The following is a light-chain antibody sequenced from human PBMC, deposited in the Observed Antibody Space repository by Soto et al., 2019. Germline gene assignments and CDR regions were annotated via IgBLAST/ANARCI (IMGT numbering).Light chain of an antibody. V-gene: IGKV3-15*01. J-gene: IGKJ1*01. CDR2: GAS. CDR3: QQYNNWPRT. Sequence: IVMTQSPATLSVSPGERATLSCRASQSVSYNLAWYQQQPGQAPRLLIYGASTRATGIPARFSGSGSGTEFTLTISSLQSEDFAVYYCQQYNNWPRTFGQGTKVDI. CDR1: QSVSYN.